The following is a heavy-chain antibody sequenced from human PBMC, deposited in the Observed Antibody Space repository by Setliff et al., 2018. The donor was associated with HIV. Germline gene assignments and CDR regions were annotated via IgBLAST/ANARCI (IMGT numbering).Heavy chain of an antibody. D-gene: IGHD2-2*02. CDR3: ARDAAAPAAIEGAFDI. CDR2: INWSGGST. CDR1: VFTFDEYG. Sequence: LSLSCAASVFTFDEYGMSWVRQAPGKGLEWVAGINWSGGSTVYADSVKGRFTIFRDNTKNSLYLQLNSLRAEDTAVYYCARDAAAPAAIEGAFDIWGQGTMVTVSS. V-gene: IGHV3-20*04. J-gene: IGHJ3*02.